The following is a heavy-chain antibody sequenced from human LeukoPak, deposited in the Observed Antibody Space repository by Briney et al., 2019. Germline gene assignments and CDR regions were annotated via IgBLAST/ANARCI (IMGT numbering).Heavy chain of an antibody. CDR3: ARARYWDDAFDI. D-gene: IGHD1-26*01. Sequence: SETLSLTCTVSGGSISSYYWSWIRQPPGKGLEWIGYIYYSGSTNYNPSLKSRVTISVDTSKNQFSLELSSVTAADTAVYYCARARYWDDAFDIWGQGTMVTVSS. V-gene: IGHV4-59*01. CDR2: IYYSGST. J-gene: IGHJ3*02. CDR1: GGSISSYY.